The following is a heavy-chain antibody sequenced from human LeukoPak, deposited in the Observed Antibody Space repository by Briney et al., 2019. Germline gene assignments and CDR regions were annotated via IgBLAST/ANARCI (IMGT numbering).Heavy chain of an antibody. CDR1: GVSISSYY. CDR3: ARGLGAVAGRIYDGFDM. CDR2: IYYSGST. V-gene: IGHV4-59*01. D-gene: IGHD6-19*01. Sequence: SETLSLTCTVSGVSISSYYWTWIRQPPGEGLEWIGYIYYSGSTNYNPSLKSRVTISVDTSKNQFSLKLSSVTAADTGVYYCARGLGAVAGRIYDGFDMWGQGTMVTVSS. J-gene: IGHJ3*02.